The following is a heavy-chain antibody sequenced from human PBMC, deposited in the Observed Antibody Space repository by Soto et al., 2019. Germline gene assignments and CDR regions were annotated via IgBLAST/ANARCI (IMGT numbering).Heavy chain of an antibody. V-gene: IGHV4-34*09. CDR1: SESFSKYY. CDR3: ARKQAGFFYGIDY. J-gene: IGHJ4*02. D-gene: IGHD3-3*01. Sequence: SETLSLTCAVYSESFSKYYWNWIRQSPGKGLEWIGEINQSGSTNYNPSLQSRLTLSMDTSKNQFSLKLSSATAADTAVYFCARKQAGFFYGIDYWGQGTLVTVSS. CDR2: INQSGST.